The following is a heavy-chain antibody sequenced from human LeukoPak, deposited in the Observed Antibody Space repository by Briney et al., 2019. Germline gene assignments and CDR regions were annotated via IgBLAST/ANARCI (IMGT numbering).Heavy chain of an antibody. CDR1: GGSISSYY. V-gene: IGHV4-4*07. D-gene: IGHD5-12*01. CDR3: ARVYSGYDLPGSLANYYFDY. CDR2: FYSGGST. J-gene: IGHJ4*02. Sequence: PSETLSLTCTVSGGSISSYYWSWIRQPAGKGLEWIGRFYSGGSTDYNPSLKSRVTMSVDTSKNQFSLKLSSVTAADTAVYYSARVYSGYDLPGSLANYYFDYWGQGTLVTVSS.